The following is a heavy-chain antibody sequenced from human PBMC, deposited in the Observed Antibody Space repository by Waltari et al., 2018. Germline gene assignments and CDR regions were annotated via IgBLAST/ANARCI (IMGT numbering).Heavy chain of an antibody. Sequence: EVQLVESGGGLVKPGGSLRLSCAASGFTFSSYSMNWVRQAPGKGLEWVSSISSSSSYIYYADSVKGRFTISRDNAKNSLYLQMNSLRAEDTAVYYWARDLGGGVDTAMVTFYYFDYWGQGTLVTVSS. D-gene: IGHD5-18*01. CDR3: ARDLGGGVDTAMVTFYYFDY. J-gene: IGHJ4*02. CDR1: GFTFSSYS. V-gene: IGHV3-21*01. CDR2: ISSSSSYI.